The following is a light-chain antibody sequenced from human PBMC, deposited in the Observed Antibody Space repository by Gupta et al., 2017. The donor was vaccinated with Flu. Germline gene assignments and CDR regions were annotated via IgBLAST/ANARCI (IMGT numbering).Light chain of an antibody. CDR1: QSVSSSY. CDR3: QTYGSPRLT. J-gene: IGKJ4*01. CDR2: GAS. Sequence: EIVLPQSTGTLSLSPGERATLSCRASQSVSSSYLAWYQQKPGQATRLLIYGASSRATGIPDRISGSGSGTVCTTTISRLQPEVVAVYYRQTYGSPRLTFGGGTKVEIK. V-gene: IGKV3-20*01.